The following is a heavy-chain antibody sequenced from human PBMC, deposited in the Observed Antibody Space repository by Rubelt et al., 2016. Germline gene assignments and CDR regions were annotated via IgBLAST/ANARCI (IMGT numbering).Heavy chain of an antibody. CDR3: AAQIVVVVAGRMDV. J-gene: IGHJ6*02. CDR2: IYHSGST. CDR1: GGSFSGYY. V-gene: IGHV4-34*01. Sequence: QVQLQQWGAGLLKPSETLSLTCAVYGGSFSGYYWSWIRQPPGKGLEWIGEIYHSGSTNYNPSLKSRVTISVDTSKNQFSRKLSSVTAADTAVYYCAAQIVVVVAGRMDVWGQGTTVTVSS. D-gene: IGHD2-15*01.